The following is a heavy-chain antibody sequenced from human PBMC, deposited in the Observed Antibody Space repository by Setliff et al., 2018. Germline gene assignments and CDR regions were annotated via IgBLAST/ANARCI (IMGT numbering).Heavy chain of an antibody. V-gene: IGHV3-23*01. CDR3: ARVFRRTLWSPFDY. D-gene: IGHD2-21*01. Sequence: PGGSLRLSCAASGFTFSDYYMSWIRQAPGKGLEWVSAISGSGGSTYYADSVKGRFTISRDNSKNTLYLQMNSLRAEDTAVYYCARVFRRTLWSPFDYWGQGTLVTVSS. CDR1: GFTFSDYY. J-gene: IGHJ4*02. CDR2: ISGSGGST.